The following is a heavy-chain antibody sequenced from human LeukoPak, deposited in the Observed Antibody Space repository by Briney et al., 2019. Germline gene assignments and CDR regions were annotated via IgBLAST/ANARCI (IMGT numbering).Heavy chain of an antibody. V-gene: IGHV3-23*01. Sequence: PGGSLRLSCAASGFTFSSYAMSWVRQAPGKGLEWVSAISGSGGSTYYADSVKGRFTISRDNSKNTLFLQMNSLRAEDTAVYYCARRSIAVAGGFDYWGQGTLVTVSS. CDR1: GFTFSSYA. CDR2: ISGSGGST. CDR3: ARRSIAVAGGFDY. J-gene: IGHJ4*02. D-gene: IGHD6-19*01.